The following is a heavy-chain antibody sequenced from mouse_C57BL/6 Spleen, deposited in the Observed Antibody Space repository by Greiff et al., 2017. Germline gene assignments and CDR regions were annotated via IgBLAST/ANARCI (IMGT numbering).Heavy chain of an antibody. CDR3: ARKGASKSFAY. Sequence: VQLQQSGAELVMPGASVKLSCKASGYTFTSYWMHWVKQRPGQGLEWIGEIDPSDSYTNYNQKFKGKSTLTVDKSSSTAYMQLSSLTSEDSAVYYCARKGASKSFAYWGQGTLVTVSA. CDR2: IDPSDSYT. CDR1: GYTFTSYW. D-gene: IGHD2-10*02. J-gene: IGHJ3*01. V-gene: IGHV1-69*01.